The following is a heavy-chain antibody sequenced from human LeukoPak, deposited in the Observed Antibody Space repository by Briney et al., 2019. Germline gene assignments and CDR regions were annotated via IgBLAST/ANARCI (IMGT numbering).Heavy chain of an antibody. D-gene: IGHD3-22*01. J-gene: IGHJ3*02. CDR1: GYTFTGYY. V-gene: IGHV1-2*02. CDR2: INPNSGGT. Sequence: GASVKVSCKASGYTFTGYYMHWVRQAPGQGLEWMGWINPNSGGTNYAQKFQGRVTMTRDTSISTAYMELSRLRSDDTAVYYCARVPTINYYDSSGTGTAFDIWGQGTMVPVSS. CDR3: ARVPTINYYDSSGTGTAFDI.